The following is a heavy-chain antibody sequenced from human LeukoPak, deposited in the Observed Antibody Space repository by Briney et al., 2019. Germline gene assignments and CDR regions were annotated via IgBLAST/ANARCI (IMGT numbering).Heavy chain of an antibody. CDR2: IDWDNDK. Sequence: SGPALVKPTQTLTLTCTFSGFSLSTSGMCVSWIRQPPGKALEWLARIDWDNDKYYSTSLKTRLTISKDTSKNQVVLTMTNMDPVDTAAYYCARNRPYSSSVMIDYWGQGTLVTVSS. CDR3: ARNRPYSSSVMIDY. D-gene: IGHD6-13*01. V-gene: IGHV2-70*11. J-gene: IGHJ4*02. CDR1: GFSLSTSGMC.